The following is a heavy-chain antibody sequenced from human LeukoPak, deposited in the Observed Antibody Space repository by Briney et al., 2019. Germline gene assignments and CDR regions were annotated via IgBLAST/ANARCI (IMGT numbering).Heavy chain of an antibody. J-gene: IGHJ4*02. CDR3: AGQSLSNYYFDY. D-gene: IGHD4-11*01. V-gene: IGHV4-39*01. Sequence: SETLSLTCNVSSDTIGGSSDYWGWIRQPPGKGLEFIVRIYYSGRAYYNPSLKSRVTVSIDTSKKQFYLNLRSVTAADTAVYVCAGQSLSNYYFDYWGQGTLVTVSS. CDR1: SDTIGGSSDY. CDR2: IYYSGRA.